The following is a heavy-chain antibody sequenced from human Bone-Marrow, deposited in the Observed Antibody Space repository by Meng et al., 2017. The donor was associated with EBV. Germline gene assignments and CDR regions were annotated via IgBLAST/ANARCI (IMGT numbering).Heavy chain of an antibody. CDR1: GGTLNNYA. CDR3: ARVKGLGATLGYYFDF. J-gene: IGHJ4*02. CDR2: IIPIFVTP. D-gene: IGHD1-26*01. Sequence: QGQRGRAGAEVKKPGSLVKVLCKASGGTLNNYAISWVRQAPGQGLEWMGGIIPIFVTPNYARKFQGRVTITADKSTSTSYMELSSLRSDDTAVYYCARVKGLGATLGYYFDFWGQGTLVTVSS. V-gene: IGHV1-69*06.